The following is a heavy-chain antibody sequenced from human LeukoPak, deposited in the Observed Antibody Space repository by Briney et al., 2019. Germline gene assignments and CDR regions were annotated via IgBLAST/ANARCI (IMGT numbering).Heavy chain of an antibody. V-gene: IGHV3-23*01. D-gene: IGHD6-19*01. Sequence: HPGGSLRLSCAASRFTFSTYAMSWVRQAPGKGLEWVSGISASGSNTYYPDSVKGRFTISRDNSKNTLYLQMNSLRAEDTDVYYCAKDRETDSGWSFDYWGQGTLVTVSS. CDR2: ISASGSNT. J-gene: IGHJ4*02. CDR3: AKDRETDSGWSFDY. CDR1: RFTFSTYA.